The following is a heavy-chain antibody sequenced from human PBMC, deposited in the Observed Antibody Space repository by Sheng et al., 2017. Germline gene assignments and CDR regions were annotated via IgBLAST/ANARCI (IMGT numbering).Heavy chain of an antibody. CDR1: GYTFTSYG. CDR2: ISAYNGNT. CDR3: ARVCGLSRSPDIVVVVSKSYYYYYMDV. Sequence: QVQLVQSGAEVKKPGASVKVSCKASGYTFTSYGISWVRQAPGQGLEWMGWISAYNGNTNYAQKLQGRVTMTTDTSTSTAYMELRSLRSDDTAVYYCARVCGLSRSPDIVVVVSKSYYYYYMDVWGKGTTVTVSS. J-gene: IGHJ6*03. D-gene: IGHD2-15*01. V-gene: IGHV1-18*01.